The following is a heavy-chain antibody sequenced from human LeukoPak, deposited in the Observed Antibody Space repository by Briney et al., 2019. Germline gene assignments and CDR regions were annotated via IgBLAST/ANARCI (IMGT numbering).Heavy chain of an antibody. V-gene: IGHV3-11*01. CDR3: ARDSHAYGHGSPHY. Sequence: PGGSLRLSCAASGFTFSDYYMSWIRQPPGKGLEWVSHISSSGGTKFYADAVKGRFTMSRNNVKKSYLQLNSLRAEDTAVYYCARDSHAYGHGSPHYWGQGTLVTVSS. CDR2: ISSSGGTK. D-gene: IGHD3-10*01. CDR1: GFTFSDYY. J-gene: IGHJ4*02.